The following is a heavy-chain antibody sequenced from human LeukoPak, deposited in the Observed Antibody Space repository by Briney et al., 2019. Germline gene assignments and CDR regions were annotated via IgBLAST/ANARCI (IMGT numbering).Heavy chain of an antibody. V-gene: IGHV1-46*03. CDR3: ARTYYDFWSGYKHVGHWFAP. Sequence: GASVKVSCKASGYTFTSYYMHWVRQAPGQGLEWMGIINPSGGSTSYAQKFQGRVTMTRDTSTSTVYMELSSLRSEDTAVYYCARTYYDFWSGYKHVGHWFAPWGQGTLVTVSS. D-gene: IGHD3-3*01. J-gene: IGHJ5*02. CDR1: GYTFTSYY. CDR2: INPSGGST.